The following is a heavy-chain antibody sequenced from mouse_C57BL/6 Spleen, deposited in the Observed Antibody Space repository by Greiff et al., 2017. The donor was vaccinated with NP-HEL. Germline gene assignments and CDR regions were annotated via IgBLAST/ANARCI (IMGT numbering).Heavy chain of an antibody. CDR3: ARSLSYYSNAWFAY. Sequence: VQLQQSGPELVKPGASVKISCKASGYTFTDYYMNWVKQSHGKSLEWIGDINPNNGGTSYNQKFKGKATLTVDKSSSTAYMELRSLTSEDSAVYYCARSLSYYSNAWFAYWGQGTLVTVSA. CDR1: GYTFTDYY. V-gene: IGHV1-26*01. CDR2: INPNNGGT. D-gene: IGHD2-5*01. J-gene: IGHJ3*01.